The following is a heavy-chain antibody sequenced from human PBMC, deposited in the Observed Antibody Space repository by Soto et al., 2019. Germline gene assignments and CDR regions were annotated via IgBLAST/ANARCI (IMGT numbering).Heavy chain of an antibody. CDR1: GFTVSSNY. CDR3: ARDLGYCTNGVCYPNYYFDY. J-gene: IGHJ4*02. V-gene: IGHV3-53*01. Sequence: LRLSCAASGFTVSSNYMSWVRQAPGKGLEWVSVIYSGGSTYYADSVKGRFTISRDNSKNTLYLQMNSLRAEDTAVYYCARDLGYCTNGVCYPNYYFDYWGQGTLVTVS. D-gene: IGHD2-8*01. CDR2: IYSGGST.